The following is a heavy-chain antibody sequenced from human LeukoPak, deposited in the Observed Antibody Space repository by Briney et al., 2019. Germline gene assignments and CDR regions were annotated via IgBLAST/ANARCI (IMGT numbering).Heavy chain of an antibody. CDR1: GASISSTGSY. J-gene: IGHJ4*02. CDR2: ISYAGST. CDR3: ARVAAGLKYGADY. D-gene: IGHD1-14*01. V-gene: IGHV4-39*07. Sequence: SETLSLTCTVSGASISSTGSYWAWIRQPPGKGLDWIGTISYAGSTNYNPSLNTRVTISTDTSNNQFSLRLSSVTDADTAVYYCARVAAGLKYGADYWGQGTLGTVSS.